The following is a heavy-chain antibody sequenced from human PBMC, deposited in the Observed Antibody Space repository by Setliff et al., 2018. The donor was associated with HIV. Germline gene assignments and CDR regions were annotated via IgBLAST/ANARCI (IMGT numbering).Heavy chain of an antibody. CDR2: INPSGGST. CDR3: ARDIAAAGNAFDM. V-gene: IGHV1-46*01. D-gene: IGHD6-13*01. J-gene: IGHJ3*02. CDR1: GYTFTSYY. Sequence: ASVKVSCKVSGYTFTSYYMHWVRQAPGQGLEWMGIINPSGGSTYYAQKFQGRVTMTRATSATTVYMELTSLRSEDTAVYYCARDIAAAGNAFDMWGQGTMVTVS.